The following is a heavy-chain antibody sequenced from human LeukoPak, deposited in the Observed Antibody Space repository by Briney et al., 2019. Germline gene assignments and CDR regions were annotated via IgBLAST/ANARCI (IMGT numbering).Heavy chain of an antibody. J-gene: IGHJ4*02. V-gene: IGHV1-18*01. Sequence: ASVKVPCKASGGTFSSYAISWVRQAPGQGLEWMGWISAYNGNTNYAQKLQGRVTMTTDTSTSTAYMELRSLRSDDTAVYYCARDDTAMVRGFDYWGQGTLVTVSS. D-gene: IGHD5-18*01. CDR1: GGTFSSYA. CDR3: ARDDTAMVRGFDY. CDR2: ISAYNGNT.